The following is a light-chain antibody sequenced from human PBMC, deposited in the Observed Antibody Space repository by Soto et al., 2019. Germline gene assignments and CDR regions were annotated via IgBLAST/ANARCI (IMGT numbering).Light chain of an antibody. V-gene: IGKV3-15*01. CDR2: GAS. CDR3: QQGNNWPLT. J-gene: IGKJ2*01. CDR1: QSINRD. Sequence: EIEMTQSPASLSLSPGERAALSCRASQSINRDLAWYQQKPGQAPRLLIYGASTRASGVPARFTGSESGSEFTLTINGLQSEDVAVYYCQQGNNWPLTFGEGTRLEI.